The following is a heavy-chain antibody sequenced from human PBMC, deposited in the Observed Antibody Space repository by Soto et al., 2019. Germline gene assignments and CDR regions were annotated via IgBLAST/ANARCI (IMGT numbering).Heavy chain of an antibody. D-gene: IGHD3-22*01. CDR3: ARVGGYYEFDY. CDR1: GFTFSSYE. CDR2: ISSSGSTI. V-gene: IGHV3-48*03. Sequence: GGSLRLSCVASGFTFSSYEMNWVRRAPGKGLEWVSYISSSGSTIYYADSVKGRFTISRDNAKNSLYLQMNSLRAEDTAVYYRARVGGYYEFDYWGQGTLVTVSS. J-gene: IGHJ4*02.